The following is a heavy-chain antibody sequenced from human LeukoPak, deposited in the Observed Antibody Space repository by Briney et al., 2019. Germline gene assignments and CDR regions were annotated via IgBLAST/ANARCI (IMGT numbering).Heavy chain of an antibody. J-gene: IGHJ4*02. Sequence: KPSETLSLTCAVSGGSTNRAEHCWAWVRQPPGKGLEWTVSICYGGTTYYNPSLKSRVTLSVDTSTNNFSLKLSSVTAADTAVYYCAHTNHYYFDWGQGTLVTVSA. V-gene: IGHV4-39*02. CDR3: AHTNHYYFD. D-gene: IGHD2/OR15-2a*01. CDR1: GGSTNRAEHC. CDR2: ICYGGTT.